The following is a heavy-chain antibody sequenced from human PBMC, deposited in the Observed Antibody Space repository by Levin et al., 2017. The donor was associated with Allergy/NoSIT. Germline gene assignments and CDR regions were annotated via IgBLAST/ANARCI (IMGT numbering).Heavy chain of an antibody. CDR1: GGSFSGYY. D-gene: IGHD1-26*01. CDR2: INHSGST. J-gene: IGHJ6*02. CDR3: ARGRYTLRYSGSYPYYYYYGMDV. Sequence: SQTLSLTCAVYGGSFSGYYWSWIRQPPGKGLEWIGEINHSGSTNYNPSLKSRVTISVDTSKNQFSLKLSSVTAADTAVYYCARGRYTLRYSGSYPYYYYYGMDVWGQGTTVTVSS. V-gene: IGHV4-34*01.